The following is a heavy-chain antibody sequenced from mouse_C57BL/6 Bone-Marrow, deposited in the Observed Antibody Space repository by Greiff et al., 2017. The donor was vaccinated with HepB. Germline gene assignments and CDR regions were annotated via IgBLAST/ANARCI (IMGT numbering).Heavy chain of an antibody. J-gene: IGHJ2*01. CDR1: GYAFSSYW. CDR3: ARHYDYDGDFDY. D-gene: IGHD2-4*01. CDR2: IYPGDGDT. Sequence: VQLVESGAELVKPGASVKISCKASGYAFSSYWINWVKQRPGKGLEWIGQIYPGDGDTNYNGKFKGKATLTADKSSSTAYMQLSSLTSEDSAVYFCARHYDYDGDFDYWGQGTTLTVSS. V-gene: IGHV1-80*01.